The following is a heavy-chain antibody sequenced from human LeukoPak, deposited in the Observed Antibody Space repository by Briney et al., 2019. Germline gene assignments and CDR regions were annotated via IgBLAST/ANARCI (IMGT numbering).Heavy chain of an antibody. J-gene: IGHJ4*02. V-gene: IGHV1-46*01. CDR2: INPSGGST. D-gene: IGHD2-2*03. Sequence: ASVKVSCKASGYTFTSYGISWVRQAPGQGLEWMGIINPSGGSTSYAQKFQGRVSMTRDTSTSTVYMELSSLRSEDTAVYYCARDGYGSSGSHEPELLDYWGQGTLVTVSS. CDR1: GYTFTSYG. CDR3: ARDGYGSSGSHEPELLDY.